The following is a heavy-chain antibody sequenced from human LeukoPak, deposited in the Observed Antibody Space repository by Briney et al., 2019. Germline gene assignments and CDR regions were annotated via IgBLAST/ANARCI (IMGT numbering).Heavy chain of an antibody. J-gene: IGHJ4*02. V-gene: IGHV4-61*05. D-gene: IGHD5-24*01. Sequence: PSETLSLTCTVSGGSISSSSYYWGWIRQPPGKGLEWIGYIYYSGSTNYNPSLKSRVTISVDTSKNQFSLKLSSVTAADTAVYYCARGGDGYNYSYYFDYWGQGTLVTVSS. CDR2: IYYSGST. CDR1: GGSISSSSYY. CDR3: ARGGDGYNYSYYFDY.